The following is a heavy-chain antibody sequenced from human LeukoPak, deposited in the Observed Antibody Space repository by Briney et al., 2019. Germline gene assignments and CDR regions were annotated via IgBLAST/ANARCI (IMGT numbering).Heavy chain of an antibody. CDR3: ARSANRGRLGGCSSTSCSYYYYGMDV. CDR2: INPSGGST. D-gene: IGHD2-2*01. CDR1: GYTFTSYY. V-gene: IGHV1-46*01. J-gene: IGHJ6*04. Sequence: VASVKVSCKASGYTFTSYYMHWVRQAPGQGLEWMGIINPSGGSTSYAQKSQGRVTMTRDTSTSTVYMELSSLRSEDTAVYYCARSANRGRLGGCSSTSCSYYYYGMDVWGKGTTVTVSS.